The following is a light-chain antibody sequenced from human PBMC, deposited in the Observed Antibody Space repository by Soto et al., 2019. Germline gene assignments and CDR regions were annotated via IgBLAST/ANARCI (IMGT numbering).Light chain of an antibody. J-gene: IGLJ2*01. Sequence: QSALTQPASVSGSPGQSITISCTGTSSDVGGYNYVSWYQQHPGKAPKLMIYEVSNRPSGVSNRFSGSKSGNTASLTISGLQADHEADYYCSSYTSSSTLVVFGGGTNVTVL. V-gene: IGLV2-14*01. CDR3: SSYTSSSTLVV. CDR2: EVS. CDR1: SSDVGGYNY.